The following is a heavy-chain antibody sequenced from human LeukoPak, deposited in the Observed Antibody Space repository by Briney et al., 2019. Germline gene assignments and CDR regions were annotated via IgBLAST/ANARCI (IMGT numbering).Heavy chain of an antibody. CDR3: ARVYYDSSGYSLFGY. Sequence: GGSVRLSCTASGYTFTSNGMSWVRQAPGKGLEWMGSISAFNEITNSAHKLKGRITMPTATSTSTAYSDLRGMRSGTPPVYYCARVYYDSSGYSLFGYWGKGTLVTVSS. CDR1: GYTFTSNG. D-gene: IGHD3-22*01. J-gene: IGHJ4*02. CDR2: ISAFNEIT. V-gene: IGHV1-18*01.